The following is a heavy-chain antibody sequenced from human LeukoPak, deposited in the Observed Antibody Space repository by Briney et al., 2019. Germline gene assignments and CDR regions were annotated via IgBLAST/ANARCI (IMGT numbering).Heavy chain of an antibody. CDR1: GGSFSDYQ. J-gene: IGHJ3*02. D-gene: IGHD1-26*01. CDR2: IYTSGST. CDR3: ASGGSYPI. V-gene: IGHV4-4*07. Sequence: SETLSLTCAVSGGSFSDYQWNWIRQPAGKGLEWIGRIYTSGSTNYNPSLKSRVTISVDTSKNQFSLKLSSVTAADTAVYYCASGGSYPIWGQGTMVTVSS.